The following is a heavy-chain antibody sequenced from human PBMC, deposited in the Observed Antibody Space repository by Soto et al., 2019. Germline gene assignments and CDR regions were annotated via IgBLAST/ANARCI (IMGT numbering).Heavy chain of an antibody. J-gene: IGHJ3*02. CDR3: AKGILVKPPGSRALDI. CDR1: GFTFSGYA. Sequence: GGSLRLSCAASGFTFSGYAMSWVRQAPGKGLEWVSIIGGGGVNTYYADSVKGRFTISRDNSINALYLQMGSLRAGGTAVYYCAKGILVKPPGSRALDIWGQGTIVTVSS. CDR2: IGGGGVNT. V-gene: IGHV3-23*01. D-gene: IGHD2-2*01.